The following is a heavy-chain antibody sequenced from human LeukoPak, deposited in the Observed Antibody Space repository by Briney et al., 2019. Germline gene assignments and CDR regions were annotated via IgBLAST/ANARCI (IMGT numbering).Heavy chain of an antibody. Sequence: KPSETLSLTYTVSGGSISSSSYYWGWIRQPPGKGLECIGSMYYSGSTYYNPPLKSRVTISVDTSKNQFSLNLRSVTAADTAVYYCVRLNGGYYEAIFDYWGQGTLVTVSS. D-gene: IGHD3-22*01. CDR2: MYYSGST. CDR1: GGSISSSSYY. J-gene: IGHJ4*02. V-gene: IGHV4-39*01. CDR3: VRLNGGYYEAIFDY.